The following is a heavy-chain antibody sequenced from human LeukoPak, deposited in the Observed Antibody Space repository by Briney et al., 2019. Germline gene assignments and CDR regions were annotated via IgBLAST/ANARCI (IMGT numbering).Heavy chain of an antibody. J-gene: IGHJ3*02. D-gene: IGHD2-2*01. CDR1: GFSFNKYG. CDR2: IRYDGSKK. V-gene: IGHV3-30*02. Sequence: PGGSLRLSCAASGFSFNKYGMHWVRQAPGRGLEWVAFIRYDGSKKYYVDSVKGRFTISRDNSKNTLYLQVNSLRVEDTAVYYCAKDLCSSTSCYLDIRGQGAMVTVSS. CDR3: AKDLCSSTSCYLDI.